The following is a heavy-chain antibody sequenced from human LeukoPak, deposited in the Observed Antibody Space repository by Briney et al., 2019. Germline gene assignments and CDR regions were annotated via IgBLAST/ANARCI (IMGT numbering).Heavy chain of an antibody. CDR3: ARYGYDFWSGYPYYFDY. CDR2: IKQDGSEK. Sequence: GGSLRLSCAASGFTFSSYWMSWVRQAPGKGLEWVANIKQDGSEKYYVDSVKGRFTISRDNAKNSLYLQVNSLRAEDTAVYYCARYGYDFWSGYPYYFDYWGQGTLVTVSS. V-gene: IGHV3-7*01. CDR1: GFTFSSYW. J-gene: IGHJ4*02. D-gene: IGHD3-3*01.